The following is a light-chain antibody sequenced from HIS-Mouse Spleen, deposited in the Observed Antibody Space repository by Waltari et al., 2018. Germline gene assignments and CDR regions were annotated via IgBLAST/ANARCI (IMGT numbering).Light chain of an antibody. CDR1: QGISSY. J-gene: IGKJ3*01. V-gene: IGKV1-8*01. CDR3: QQYYSYPPT. CDR2: AAS. Sequence: AIRMTQSPSSLSASTGDRVTITCRASQGISSYLAWYQQKPGKAPKLLIYAASTLQIGVPSRFSGSGSGTDFTLTISCLQSEDFATYYCQQYYSYPPTFGPGTKVDIK.